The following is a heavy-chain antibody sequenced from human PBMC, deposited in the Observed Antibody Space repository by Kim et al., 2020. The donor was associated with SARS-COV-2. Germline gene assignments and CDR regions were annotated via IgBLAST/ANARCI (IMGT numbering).Heavy chain of an antibody. CDR3: ARGLGENSQLWLSRVLGSYFDY. CDR2: IIPIFGTA. Sequence: SVKVSCKASGGTFSSYAISWVRQAPGQGLEWMGGIIPIFGTANYAQKFQGRVTITADESTSTAYMELSSLRSEDTAVYYCARGLGENSQLWLSRVLGSYFDYWGQGTLVTVSS. V-gene: IGHV1-69*13. D-gene: IGHD5-18*01. J-gene: IGHJ4*02. CDR1: GGTFSSYA.